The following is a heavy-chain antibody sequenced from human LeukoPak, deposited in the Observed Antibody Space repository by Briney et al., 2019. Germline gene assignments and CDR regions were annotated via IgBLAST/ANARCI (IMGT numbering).Heavy chain of an antibody. CDR3: ARGGACSGGSCYGVDYDY. Sequence: PSETLSLTCTVSGGSISSSSYYWGWIRQPPGKGLEWIGSIYYSGSTYYNPSLKSRVTISVDTSKNQFSLKLSSVTAADTAVYYCARGGACSGGSCYGVDYDYWGQGTLVTVSS. D-gene: IGHD2-15*01. J-gene: IGHJ4*02. V-gene: IGHV4-39*07. CDR2: IYYSGST. CDR1: GGSISSSSYY.